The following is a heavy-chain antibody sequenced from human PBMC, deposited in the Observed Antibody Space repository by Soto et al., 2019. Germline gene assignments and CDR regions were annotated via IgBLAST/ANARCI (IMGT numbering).Heavy chain of an antibody. CDR3: AKGGPTYYYDSSGYYYFDY. CDR1: GFTFSSYG. D-gene: IGHD3-22*01. Sequence: QVQLVESGGGVVQPGRSLRLSCAASGFTFSSYGMHWVRQAPGKGLEWVAVISYDGSNKYYADSVKGRFTISRDNSKNTLYLQMNSLRAEDTAVYYCAKGGPTYYYDSSGYYYFDYWGQGTLVTVSS. J-gene: IGHJ4*02. V-gene: IGHV3-30*18. CDR2: ISYDGSNK.